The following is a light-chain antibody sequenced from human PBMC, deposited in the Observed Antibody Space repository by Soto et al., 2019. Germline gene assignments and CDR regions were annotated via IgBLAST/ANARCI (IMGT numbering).Light chain of an antibody. Sequence: EIVLTQSPGTLSLSPGERATLSCRASQTFSNSFLSWFQQIPGQAPRLLIYGASMRATGIPDRFSGSGSGTDFTLTISRLEPEDFAVYYCQQCGSSSTFGQGTRVEIK. J-gene: IGKJ5*01. CDR2: GAS. V-gene: IGKV3-20*01. CDR3: QQCGSSST. CDR1: QTFSNSF.